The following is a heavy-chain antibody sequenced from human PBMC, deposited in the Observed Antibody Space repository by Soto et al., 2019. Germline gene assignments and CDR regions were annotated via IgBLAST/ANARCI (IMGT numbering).Heavy chain of an antibody. CDR2: TYYRSRWYN. Sequence: PSQTLSLTCAISGDSVSSNSAAWNWIRQSPSRGLEWLGRTYYRSRWYNDYAVSVRSRITVNADTSKNQFSLHLNSVTPEDTAVYYFAGTSSLQWYYMDFWDKGSTVTVSS. CDR1: GDSVSSNSAA. V-gene: IGHV6-1*01. CDR3: AGTSSLQWYYMDF. D-gene: IGHD1-7*01. J-gene: IGHJ6*03.